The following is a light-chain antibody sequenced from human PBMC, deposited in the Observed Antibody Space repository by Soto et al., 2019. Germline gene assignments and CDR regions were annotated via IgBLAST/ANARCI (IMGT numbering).Light chain of an antibody. CDR1: SSDVGAYDF. J-gene: IGLJ1*01. V-gene: IGLV2-14*03. CDR2: EVS. Sequence: QSVLTQPASVSGSPGQSIAISCTGTSSDVGAYDFVSWYQQHPDKAPKLMIYEVSHRPSGVSYRFSGSKSVNTATLTISGLQAEDEADYYCSSYPTSSTRVFGTGTKLTVL. CDR3: SSYPTSSTRV.